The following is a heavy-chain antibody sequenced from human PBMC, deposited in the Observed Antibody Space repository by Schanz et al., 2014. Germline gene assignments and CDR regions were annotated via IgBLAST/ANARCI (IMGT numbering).Heavy chain of an antibody. CDR2: ISTSGTYM. D-gene: IGHD5-18*01. Sequence: VQLVESGGGLVQPGGSLRLSCAASGFVFGDYYMTWIRQAPGRGLEWVSSISTSGTYMYIADSLKGRLTISRDDAKKSMYLQMNNLRAEDTAVYYCVRVSFADPRLYRGMDRDIDYWGQGTLVTVSS. V-gene: IGHV3-11*04. CDR3: VRVSFADPRLYRGMDRDIDY. CDR1: GFVFGDYY. J-gene: IGHJ4*02.